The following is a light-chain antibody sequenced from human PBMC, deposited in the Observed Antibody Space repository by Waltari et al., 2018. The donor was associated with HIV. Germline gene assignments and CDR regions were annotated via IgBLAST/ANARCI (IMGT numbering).Light chain of an antibody. V-gene: IGLV2-8*01. Sequence: QSTLTQPPSASGSPGQSVTISCTGTSSDIGGYNYVSWYQQHPGKAPNVIMTEVTKRPSGVPYRCAGSKSGNTASLTVSGLQADDEALYYCSSFAPTNKFYVLFGGGTTLTVL. CDR3: SSFAPTNKFYVL. CDR1: SSDIGGYNY. J-gene: IGLJ2*01. CDR2: EVT.